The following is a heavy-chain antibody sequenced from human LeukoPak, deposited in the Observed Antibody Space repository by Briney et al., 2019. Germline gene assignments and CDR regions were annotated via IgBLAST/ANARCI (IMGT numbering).Heavy chain of an antibody. CDR3: ARGLRTDSGYDDGEDH. J-gene: IGHJ4*02. Sequence: SETLSLTCTVSGGSISGYCWTWIRQPAGKGLEWIGRIYNIGSPNYNPALKSRVTISVDTSKNQFSLKLSSVTAADSAVYYYARGLRTDSGYDDGEDHWGQGTLVTVSS. CDR2: IYNIGSP. CDR1: GGSISGYC. D-gene: IGHD5-12*01. V-gene: IGHV4-4*07.